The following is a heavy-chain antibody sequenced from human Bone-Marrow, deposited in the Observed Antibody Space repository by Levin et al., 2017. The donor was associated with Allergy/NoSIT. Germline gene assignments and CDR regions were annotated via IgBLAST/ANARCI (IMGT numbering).Heavy chain of an antibody. CDR3: ARAHCSSTSCYLFDAFDI. CDR1: GFTFSRYN. Sequence: GGSLRLSCAASGFTFSRYNMNWVRQAPGKGLEWVSSISSSGTYIYYADSLKGRFTISRDNAKNPLFLQMNSLRAEDTAVYYCARAHCSSTSCYLFDAFDIWGQGTMVTVSS. V-gene: IGHV3-21*01. D-gene: IGHD2-2*01. CDR2: ISSSGTYI. J-gene: IGHJ3*02.